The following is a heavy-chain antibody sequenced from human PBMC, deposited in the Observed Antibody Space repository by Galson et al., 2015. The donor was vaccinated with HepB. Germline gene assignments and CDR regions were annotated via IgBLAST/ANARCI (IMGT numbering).Heavy chain of an antibody. Sequence: SVKVSCKASGGTFSSYAISWVRQAPGQGLEWMGRIIPILGIANYAQKFQGRVTITADKSTSTAYMELSSLRSEDTAVYYCARDSWGRRGYDWDGYWGQGTLVTVSS. CDR1: GGTFSSYA. D-gene: IGHD5-12*01. CDR2: IIPILGIA. J-gene: IGHJ4*02. V-gene: IGHV1-69*04. CDR3: ARDSWGRRGYDWDGY.